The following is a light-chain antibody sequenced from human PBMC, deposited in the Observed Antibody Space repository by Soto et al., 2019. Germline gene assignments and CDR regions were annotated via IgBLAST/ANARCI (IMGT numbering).Light chain of an antibody. J-gene: IGKJ4*01. CDR2: DAS. V-gene: IGKV3-11*01. CDR1: QSVKTF. Sequence: EIVLTQSPATLSLSPGERATLSCRASQSVKTFLVWYQQRPGQAPRLLIYDASHRAAGIPARFSGSGSGTEFTLTISSLQSEDFALYYCQQYNYWPPLTFGGGTKVDIK. CDR3: QQYNYWPPLT.